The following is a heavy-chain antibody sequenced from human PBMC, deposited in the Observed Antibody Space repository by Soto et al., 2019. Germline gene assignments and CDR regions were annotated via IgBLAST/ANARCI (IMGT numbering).Heavy chain of an antibody. CDR2: IIPIFGTA. CDR3: AKQQGPGTPYYYAMDV. D-gene: IGHD1-1*01. J-gene: IGHJ6*02. V-gene: IGHV1-69*13. CDR1: GGTFSSYA. Sequence: SVKVSCKASGGTFSSYAISWVRQAPGQGLEWMGGIIPIFGTANYAQKFQGRVTITADESTSTAYMELSSLRSEDTAVYYCAKQQGPGTPYYYAMDVWGQGPTVTVSS.